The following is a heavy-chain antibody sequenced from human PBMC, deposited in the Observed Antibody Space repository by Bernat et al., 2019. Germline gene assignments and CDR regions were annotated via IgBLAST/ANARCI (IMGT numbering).Heavy chain of an antibody. J-gene: IGHJ4*02. CDR2: ISYDGSNK. CDR3: AKDLYDFWSGYPEGGFDY. D-gene: IGHD3-3*01. CDR1: GFTFSSYG. V-gene: IGHV3-30*18. Sequence: QVQLVESGGGVVQPGRSLRLSCAASGFTFSSYGMHWVRQAPGKGLEWVAVISYDGSNKYYADSVKGRFTISRDNSKNTLYLQMNSLRAEDTAVYYCAKDLYDFWSGYPEGGFDYWGQGTLVTVSS.